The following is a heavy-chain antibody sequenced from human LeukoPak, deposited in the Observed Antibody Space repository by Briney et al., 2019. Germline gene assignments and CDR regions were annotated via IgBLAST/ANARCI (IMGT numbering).Heavy chain of an antibody. V-gene: IGHV3-9*01. CDR3: AKSVYDPRDGFAI. CDR1: GFTFDGYS. Sequence: GRSLRLSCAAAGFTFDGYSFHWVRQAPGKGLEGASGINWNSGRIDYADSVKGRFTISRDNAKNSLYLQMNSQRVEDTVFYYCAKSVYDPRDGFAIGGQGTMVTVYS. J-gene: IGHJ3*02. CDR2: INWNSGRI. D-gene: IGHD3-3*01.